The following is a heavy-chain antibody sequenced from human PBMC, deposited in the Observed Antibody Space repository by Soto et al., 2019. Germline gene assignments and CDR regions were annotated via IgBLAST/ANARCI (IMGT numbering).Heavy chain of an antibody. J-gene: IGHJ4*02. CDR3: ARHPYSGTYYGAY. V-gene: IGHV5-10-1*01. CDR2: IGPIDSYT. CDR1: GYSVTIYS. D-gene: IGHD1-26*01. Sequence: GQAVNLSCAGSGYSVTIYSSSWVRQMPGKGLEWMGTIGPIDSYTNYSPSFQGHVTISTDKSITTVYLQWSSLKASDTATYYCARHPYSGTYYGAYWGQGTQVTISS.